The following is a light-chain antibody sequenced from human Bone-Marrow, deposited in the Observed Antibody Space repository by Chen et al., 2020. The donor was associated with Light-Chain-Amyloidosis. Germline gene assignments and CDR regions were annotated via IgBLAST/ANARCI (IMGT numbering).Light chain of an antibody. CDR3: QSADSSGTYEVI. Sequence: SYELTQPPSVSVSPGQTARITCSGDDLPTKYAYWYQQKPGQAPVQVIHRDTERPSGISERFSGSSSGTTAPLTVSGVQAEDEADYHCQSADSSGTYEVIFGGGTKLTVL. CDR1: DLPTKY. CDR2: RDT. V-gene: IGLV3-25*03. J-gene: IGLJ2*01.